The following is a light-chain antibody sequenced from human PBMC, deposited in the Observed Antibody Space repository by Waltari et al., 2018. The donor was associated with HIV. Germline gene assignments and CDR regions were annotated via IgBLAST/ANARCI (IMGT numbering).Light chain of an antibody. Sequence: SYVLTQPPSVSVAPRQTARITCGGNNTGTKNLHWYQQRPGQAPVLVVSDDSDRPSDIPERFSGSNSANTATLSISRVEAGDEADYYCQVWDYNSDRWVFGGGTKLTVL. CDR1: NTGTKN. CDR2: DDS. CDR3: QVWDYNSDRWV. V-gene: IGLV3-21*02. J-gene: IGLJ3*02.